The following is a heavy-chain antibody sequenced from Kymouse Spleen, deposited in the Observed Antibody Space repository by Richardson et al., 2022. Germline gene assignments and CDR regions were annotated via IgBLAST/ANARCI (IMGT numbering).Heavy chain of an antibody. D-gene: IGHD3-10*01. CDR3: ATFTMVRGHLKTVFDY. J-gene: IGHJ4*02. Sequence: QVQLQESGPGLVKPSETLSLTCTVSGGSVSSGSYYWSWIRQPPGKGLEWIGYIYYSGSTNYNPSLKSRVTISVDTSKNQFSLKLSSVTAADTAVYYCATFTMVRGHLKTVFDYWGQGTLVTVSS. V-gene: IGHV4-61*01. CDR2: IYYSGST. CDR1: GGSVSSGSYY.